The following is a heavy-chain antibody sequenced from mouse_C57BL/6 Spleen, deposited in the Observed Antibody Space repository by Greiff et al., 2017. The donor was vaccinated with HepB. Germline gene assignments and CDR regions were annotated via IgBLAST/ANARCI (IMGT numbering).Heavy chain of an antibody. CDR2: ISSGSSTI. V-gene: IGHV5-17*01. Sequence: DVQLVESGGGLVKPGGSLKLSCAASGFTFSDYGMHWVRQAPEKGLEWVAYISSGSSTIYYADTVKGRFTISRDNAKNTLFLQMTSLRSEDTAMYYCARAGDYDVDWFASWGQGTLVTVSA. D-gene: IGHD2-4*01. CDR3: ARAGDYDVDWFAS. CDR1: GFTFSDYG. J-gene: IGHJ3*01.